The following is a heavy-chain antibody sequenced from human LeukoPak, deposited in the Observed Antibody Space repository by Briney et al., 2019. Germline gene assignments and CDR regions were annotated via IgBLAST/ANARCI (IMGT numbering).Heavy chain of an antibody. CDR1: GFTFDDYG. J-gene: IGHJ6*03. CDR3: ARGHYYGSGSYYPPYYYYYMDV. Sequence: GGSLRLSCEASGFTFDDYGMSWVRQAPGKGLEWVSGINWNGGSTGYADSVKGRFTISRDNAKNSLYLQMNSLRAEDTALYYCARGHYYGSGSYYPPYYYYYMDVWGKGTTVTVSS. V-gene: IGHV3-20*04. D-gene: IGHD3-10*01. CDR2: INWNGGST.